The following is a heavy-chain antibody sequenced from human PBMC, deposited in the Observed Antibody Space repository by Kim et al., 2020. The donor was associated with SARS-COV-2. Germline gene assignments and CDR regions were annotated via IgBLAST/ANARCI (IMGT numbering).Heavy chain of an antibody. D-gene: IGHD3-10*01. J-gene: IGHJ6*02. CDR2: IVSDGTT. CDR3: ESLLGETGNNMAV. CDR1: GFTVRDNS. V-gene: IGHV3-53*01. Sequence: GGSLRLSCAASGFTVRDNSVSCVRQAPGRGLEWVSLIVSDGTTFYAASVRGRLTITRDESKNTVYFQMNSLRFEDTAVYYCESLLGETGNNMAVWGQWPT.